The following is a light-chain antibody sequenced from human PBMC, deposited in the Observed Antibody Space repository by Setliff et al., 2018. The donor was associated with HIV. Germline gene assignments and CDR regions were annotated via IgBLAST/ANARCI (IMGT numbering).Light chain of an antibody. CDR2: DVT. CDR3: CSYAGSYTSLYV. J-gene: IGLJ1*01. CDR1: SSDVGGYNY. Sequence: QSALTQPRSVSGSPGQSVTISCTGTSSDVGGYNYVSWYQHLHGKAPKLMIYDVTKRPSGVPDRFSGSKSGNTASLTISGLQSEDEADYYCCSYAGSYTSLYVFGTGTKVTVL. V-gene: IGLV2-11*01.